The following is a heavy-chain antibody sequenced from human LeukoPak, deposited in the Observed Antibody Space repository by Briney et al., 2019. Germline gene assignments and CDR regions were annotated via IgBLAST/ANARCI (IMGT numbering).Heavy chain of an antibody. J-gene: IGHJ4*02. Sequence: QSGGSLRLSCEASGFSFSQYGIHWVRQAPGKGLEWVSVVSTSGDNGYYADSVQGRFTISRDNSKNSLYLQMNSLRAEDTAVYYCAKGGTGTTVRYFDYWGQGTLVTVSS. CDR2: VSTSGDNG. D-gene: IGHD1-7*01. V-gene: IGHV3-23*01. CDR1: GFSFSQYG. CDR3: AKGGTGTTVRYFDY.